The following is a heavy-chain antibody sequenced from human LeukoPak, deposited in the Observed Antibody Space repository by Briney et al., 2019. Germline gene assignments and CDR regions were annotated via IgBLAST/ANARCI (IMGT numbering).Heavy chain of an antibody. CDR3: ARGASWNFDS. D-gene: IGHD2-15*01. CDR2: AYYRSKWYN. V-gene: IGHV6-1*01. CDR1: GDSVSSNSAA. Sequence: SQTLSLTCAISGDSVSSNSAAWTWIRQSPSRGLEWLGRAYYRSKWYNDYAISVKGRITINPDTSKNQFSLQLNSVTPEDTAVYYCARGASWNFDSWGQGTLVTVSS. J-gene: IGHJ4*02.